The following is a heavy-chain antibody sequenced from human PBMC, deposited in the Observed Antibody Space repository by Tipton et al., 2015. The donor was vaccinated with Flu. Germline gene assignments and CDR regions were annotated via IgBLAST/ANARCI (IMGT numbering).Heavy chain of an antibody. V-gene: IGHV4-34*09. CDR2: ISYSGNT. CDR1: GGSFSGYY. Sequence: TLSLTCAVYGGSFSGYYWSWIRQPPGKDLEWIGFISYSGNTYYNPSLKGLGTISVDTSKNQFSLKLSSVTAADTAVYYCARARGYCSGGHCYSYYFDYWGQGTLVTVSS. D-gene: IGHD2-15*01. J-gene: IGHJ4*02. CDR3: ARARGYCSGGHCYSYYFDY.